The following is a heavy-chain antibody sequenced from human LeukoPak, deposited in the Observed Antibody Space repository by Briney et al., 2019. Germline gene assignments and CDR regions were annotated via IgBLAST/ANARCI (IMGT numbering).Heavy chain of an antibody. D-gene: IGHD1-26*01. CDR3: AKDRYSGSYSAFDY. CDR1: GFTFSSYG. V-gene: IGHV3-30*02. CDR2: IRYDGSNK. J-gene: IGHJ4*02. Sequence: GGSLRLSXAASGFTFSSYGMHWVRQAPGKGLEWLAFIRYDGSNKYYADSVKGRFTISRDNSKNTLYLQMNSLRAEDTAVYYCAKDRYSGSYSAFDYWGQGTLVTVSS.